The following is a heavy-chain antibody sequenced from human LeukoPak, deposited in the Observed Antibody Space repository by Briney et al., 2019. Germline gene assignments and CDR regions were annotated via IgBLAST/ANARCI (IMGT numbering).Heavy chain of an antibody. Sequence: SETLSLTCTVSGGSLSSGSFYWSWIRQPPGKGLEWIGYIYYSGSNNYNPSLKSRVTISVDTSKNQFSLKLSSVTAADTAVYYCAGLDVARDAFDIWGQGTMVTVSS. CDR2: IYYSGSN. CDR3: AGLDVARDAFDI. D-gene: IGHD3-9*01. CDR1: GGSLSSGSFY. J-gene: IGHJ3*02. V-gene: IGHV4-61*01.